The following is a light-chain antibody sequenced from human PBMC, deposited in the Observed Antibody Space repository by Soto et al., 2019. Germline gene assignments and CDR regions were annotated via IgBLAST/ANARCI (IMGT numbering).Light chain of an antibody. Sequence: QSVLTQPPSVSGAPGQRVTISCTGSSSNIGAGYDVHWFQQFPGTAPKLLIYSSYNRPSGVPDRFSGSKSGTSASLAITGLKAEDEADFYCQSYDSSLSAYVFGTGTKV. V-gene: IGLV1-40*01. J-gene: IGLJ1*01. CDR2: SSY. CDR1: SSNIGAGYD. CDR3: QSYDSSLSAYV.